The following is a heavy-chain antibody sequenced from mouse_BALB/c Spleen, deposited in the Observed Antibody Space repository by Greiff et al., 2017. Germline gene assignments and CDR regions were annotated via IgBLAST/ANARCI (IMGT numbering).Heavy chain of an antibody. J-gene: IGHJ4*01. D-gene: IGHD6-2*01. V-gene: IGHV5-12-1*01. Sequence: DVMLVESGGGLVKPGGSLKLSCAASGFAFSSYDMSWVRQTPEKRLEWVAYISSGGGSTYYPDTVKGRFTISRDNAKNTLYLQMSSLKSEDTAMYYCARTSRAMDYWGQGTSVTVSS. CDR3: ARTSRAMDY. CDR1: GFAFSSYD. CDR2: ISSGGGST.